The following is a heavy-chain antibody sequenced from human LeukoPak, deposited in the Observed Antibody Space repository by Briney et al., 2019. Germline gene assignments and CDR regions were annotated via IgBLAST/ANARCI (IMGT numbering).Heavy chain of an antibody. CDR1: GFTFGSYA. D-gene: IGHD3-22*01. J-gene: IGHJ3*02. CDR2: ISGSGGST. Sequence: GGSLRLSCAASGFTFGSYAMSWVRQTPGKGLEWVSAISGSGGSTYYADSVKGRFTISRDNSKNTLYLQMNSLRAEDTAVYYCAKGQPPNYYDSSGYYHDAFDIWGQGTMVTVSS. CDR3: AKGQPPNYYDSSGYYHDAFDI. V-gene: IGHV3-23*01.